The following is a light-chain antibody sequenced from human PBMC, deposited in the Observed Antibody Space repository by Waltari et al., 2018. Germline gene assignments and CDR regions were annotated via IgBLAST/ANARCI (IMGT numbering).Light chain of an antibody. CDR1: VLPNPH. CDR2: KDT. V-gene: IGLV3-25*03. J-gene: IGLJ3*02. Sequence: SSELTQPPSVSVSPGQTATIPCSGDVLPNPHADWYQQKPGQAPVLVMKKDTERPSGIPERFSGSSSGATVALTSSGVQAEDEADYYCQSADSRGFYHWVFGGGTKLTVL. CDR3: QSADSRGFYHWV.